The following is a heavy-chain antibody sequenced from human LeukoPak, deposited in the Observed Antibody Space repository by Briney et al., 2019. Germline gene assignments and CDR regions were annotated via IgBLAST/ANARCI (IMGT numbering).Heavy chain of an antibody. CDR2: ISGGGGGT. CDR3: AKVRGVGTHIWLLPWDL. J-gene: IGHJ1*01. D-gene: IGHD2-21*02. V-gene: IGHV3-23*01. Sequence: PGGSLRLSCAASGFTFHTYAMAWVRQTSGKGLEGVSSISGGGGGTYYAHSVKGRFTVSRDNANNTLYLQMNGLTAAATAFYYCAKVRGVGTHIWLLPWDLWGQGTLVTVSS. CDR1: GFTFHTYA.